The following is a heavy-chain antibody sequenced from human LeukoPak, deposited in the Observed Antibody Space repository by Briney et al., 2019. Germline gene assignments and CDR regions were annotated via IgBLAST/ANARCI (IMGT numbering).Heavy chain of an antibody. CDR1: GGSFSGYY. CDR3: AIPLVRGSFDY. V-gene: IGHV4-34*01. Sequence: PSETLSLTCAVYGGSFSGYYWSWIRQPPGKGLEWIGEINQSGSTNYNPSLKRRGTISVDTSKNQFSLKLSSVTAADTAVYYCAIPLVRGSFDYWGQGTLVTASS. D-gene: IGHD6-13*01. J-gene: IGHJ4*02. CDR2: INQSGST.